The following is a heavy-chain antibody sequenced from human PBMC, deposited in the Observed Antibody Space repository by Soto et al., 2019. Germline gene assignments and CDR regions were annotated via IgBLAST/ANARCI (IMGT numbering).Heavy chain of an antibody. CDR1: GFTFSSYD. CDR2: TGAVGGT. D-gene: IGHD1-1*01. CDR3: ARATVTTPYYFDY. V-gene: IGHV3-13*04. J-gene: IGHJ4*02. Sequence: EVQLVESGGGLVQPGGSLRLSSAASGFTFSSYDMDWVRQATGTGLEWVSGTGAVGGTYYSGSVKGRFTISREDAKNSLYLQMNSLTAGDTAVYYCARATVTTPYYFDYWGQGTLVTVSS.